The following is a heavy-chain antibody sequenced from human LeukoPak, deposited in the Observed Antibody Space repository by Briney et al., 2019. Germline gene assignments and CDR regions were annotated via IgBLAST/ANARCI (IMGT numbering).Heavy chain of an antibody. CDR1: GYTFTSYY. V-gene: IGHV1-46*01. CDR2: INPSGGST. CDR3: ARGTTLEYYDFWSGYYSRGVMGYFDY. D-gene: IGHD3-3*01. Sequence: ASVKVSCKASGYTFTSYYMHWVRQAPGQGLEWMGIINPSGGSTSYAQKFQGRVTMTRDTSTSTVYMELSSLRSEGTAVYYCARGTTLEYYDFWSGYYSRGVMGYFDYWGQGTLVTVSS. J-gene: IGHJ4*02.